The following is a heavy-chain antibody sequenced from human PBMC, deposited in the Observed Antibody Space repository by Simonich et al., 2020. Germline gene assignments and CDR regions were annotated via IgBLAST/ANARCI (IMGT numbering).Heavy chain of an antibody. V-gene: IGHV5-51*01. Sequence: EVQLVQSGAEVKKPGESLKISCKGSGYSFTSYWIGWVRQMPGKGLEWLGSTSPGAASTRYSPSFQGQVTISSDKSISTAYLQGSSLKASDTAMYYCARQLNDFDIWGQGTMVTVSS. CDR2: TSPGAAST. J-gene: IGHJ3*02. CDR3: ARQLNDFDI. D-gene: IGHD1-1*01. CDR1: GYSFTSYW.